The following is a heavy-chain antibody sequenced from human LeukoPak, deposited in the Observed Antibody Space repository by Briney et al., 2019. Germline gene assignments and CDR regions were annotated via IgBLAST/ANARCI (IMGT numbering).Heavy chain of an antibody. D-gene: IGHD6-13*01. CDR1: GGSISSYY. CDR3: ARAYSSSWYDSGLFDP. Sequence: SETLSLTCTVSGGSISSYYWSWIRQPAGKGLEWIGRIYTSASTNYNPSLKSRVTMSVDTSKNQFSLKLSSVTAADTAVYYCARAYSSSWYDSGLFDPWGQGTLVTVSS. CDR2: IYTSAST. J-gene: IGHJ5*02. V-gene: IGHV4-4*07.